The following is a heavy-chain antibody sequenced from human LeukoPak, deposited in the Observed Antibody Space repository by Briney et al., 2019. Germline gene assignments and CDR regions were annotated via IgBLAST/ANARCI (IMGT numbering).Heavy chain of an antibody. J-gene: IGHJ4*02. CDR2: ISSGGST. Sequence: GSLRLSCAASGFTFSSYHMTWVRQTPGKGLEWVSAISSGGSTYYADSVKGRFTISRDNSKNTLYLDMNSLRAEDTAQYFCAKHYLRFSDYWGQGTLVTVSS. CDR3: AKHYLRFSDY. CDR1: GFTFSSYH. D-gene: IGHD3-10*01. V-gene: IGHV3-23*01.